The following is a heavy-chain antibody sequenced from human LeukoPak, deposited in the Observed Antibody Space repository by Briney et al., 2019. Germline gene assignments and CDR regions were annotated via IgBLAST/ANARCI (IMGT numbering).Heavy chain of an antibody. J-gene: IGHJ4*02. CDR2: IYHSGST. D-gene: IGHD3-10*01. CDR3: ARDRGSGSFYPFDY. Sequence: SETLSLTCAVSGGSISSSNWWSWVRQPPGKGLEWIEEIYHSGSTNYNPSLKSRVTISVDKSKNQFSLKLSSVTAADTAVYYCARDRGSGSFYPFDYWGQGTLVTVSS. CDR1: GGSISSSNW. V-gene: IGHV4-4*02.